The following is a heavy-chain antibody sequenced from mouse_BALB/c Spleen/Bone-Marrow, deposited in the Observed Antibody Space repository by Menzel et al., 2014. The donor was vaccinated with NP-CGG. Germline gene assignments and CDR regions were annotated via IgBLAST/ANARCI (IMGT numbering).Heavy chain of an antibody. Sequence: VQLQQSGAELVKPGASVKLSCTASGFNIKDTYMHWVKQRSEQGLEWIGRIDPANGNTKYDPKFQGKATITADTSSNTAYMQLIRLTSQATAVYSCARCGRLGRAYFAVWGPGTPVTVSS. J-gene: IGHJ1*01. CDR2: IDPANGNT. CDR3: ARCGRLGRAYFAV. V-gene: IGHV14-3*02. CDR1: GFNIKDTY. D-gene: IGHD4-1*01.